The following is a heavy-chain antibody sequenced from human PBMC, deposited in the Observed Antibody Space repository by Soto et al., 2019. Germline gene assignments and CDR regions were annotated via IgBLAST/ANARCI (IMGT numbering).Heavy chain of an antibody. CDR2: IYYTGST. CDR3: ARANYFESSGPFDY. Sequence: SETLSLTCTVSGGSMSSSYYWTWIRQSPGKGLEWIGYIYYTGSTNYNPSLQGRVTISLDTSKNRFSLKVSSVTAADTAVYYCARANYFESSGPFDYWGPGTLVTVSS. D-gene: IGHD3-22*01. V-gene: IGHV4-59*12. CDR1: GGSMSSSYY. J-gene: IGHJ4*02.